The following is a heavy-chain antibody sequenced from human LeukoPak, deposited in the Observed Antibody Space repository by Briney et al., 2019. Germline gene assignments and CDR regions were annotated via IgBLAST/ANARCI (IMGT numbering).Heavy chain of an antibody. J-gene: IGHJ6*03. D-gene: IGHD2-8*01. V-gene: IGHV1-2*02. CDR1: GGPFSSYA. Sequence: ASLKVSCKPSGGPFSSYAISWVRQAPGQGLELMGWINPDGGVTKSAQNFQGRVTMTRDKSINTVYMELSGLTSDDTALYYCARGPNHYYYMDFWGTGTTVSVSS. CDR3: ARGPNHYYYMDF. CDR2: INPDGGVT.